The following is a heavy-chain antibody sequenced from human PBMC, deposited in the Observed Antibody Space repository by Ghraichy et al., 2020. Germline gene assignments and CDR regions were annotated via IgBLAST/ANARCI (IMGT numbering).Heavy chain of an antibody. CDR2: ISSDGSTT. V-gene: IGHV3-74*01. J-gene: IGHJ4*02. CDR1: GFTFNNYW. Sequence: GESLNISCAASGFTFNNYWMHWGRQAPGKGLVWVSLISSDGSTTRYADSVKGRFTISRDNAKSTLYLQMNSLRAEDTAVYYCVSAMALPGYWGQGTLVTVSS. D-gene: IGHD5-18*01. CDR3: VSAMALPGY.